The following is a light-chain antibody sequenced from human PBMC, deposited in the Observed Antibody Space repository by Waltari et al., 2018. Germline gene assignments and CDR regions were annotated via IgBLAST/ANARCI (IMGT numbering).Light chain of an antibody. J-gene: IGKJ1*01. CDR2: GAS. CDR1: QSVSNKY. V-gene: IGKV3-20*01. Sequence: EIVLTQSPGTLSLSPGERGTLSCRASQSVSNKYLAWYQQKPGQAPRLLIHGASHRATGIPDRFSGSGSGTDFTLTISRLEPEDFAVYSCHQYGSSPGTFGQGTKVEIK. CDR3: HQYGSSPGT.